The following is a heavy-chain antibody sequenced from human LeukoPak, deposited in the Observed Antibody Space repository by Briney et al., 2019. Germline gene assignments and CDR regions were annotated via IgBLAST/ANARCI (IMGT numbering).Heavy chain of an antibody. J-gene: IGHJ4*02. CDR2: ISAYNGNT. CDR3: ARGVGATGGWYFDY. CDR1: GYTFTSYD. V-gene: IGHV1-18*01. Sequence: ASVKVSCKASGYTFTSYDINWVRQATGQGLEWMGWISAYNGNTNYAQKLQGRVTMTTDTSTSTAYVELRSLRSDDTAVYYCARGVGATGGWYFDYWGQGTLVTVSS. D-gene: IGHD1-26*01.